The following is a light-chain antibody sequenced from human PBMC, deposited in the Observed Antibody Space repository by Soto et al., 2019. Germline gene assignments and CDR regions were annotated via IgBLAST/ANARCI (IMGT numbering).Light chain of an antibody. J-gene: IGKJ2*01. CDR1: QSVGRN. CDR3: QQYNNWPPYT. CDR2: GAS. Sequence: EVVMTQSPATLSVSSGERGTLSCRASQSVGRNLAWYQQKPGQAPRLLIYGASTRATGIPARFGGSGSGTEFTLTISSLQSEDFAVYYCQQYNNWPPYTFGQGTKLEIK. V-gene: IGKV3-15*01.